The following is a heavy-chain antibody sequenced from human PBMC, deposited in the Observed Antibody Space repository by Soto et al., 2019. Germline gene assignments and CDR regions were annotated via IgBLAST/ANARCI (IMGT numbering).Heavy chain of an antibody. CDR1: GFTFSSYG. V-gene: IGHV3-33*01. D-gene: IGHD3-10*01. CDR3: ARGRPYGSGSYLDY. CDR2: IWYDGSNK. J-gene: IGHJ4*02. Sequence: GGSLRLSCAASGFTFSSYGMHWVRQAPGKGLEWVAVIWYDGSNKYYADSVRGRFTISRDNSKNTLYLQMNSLRAEDTAVYYCARGRPYGSGSYLDYWGQGTLVTVSS.